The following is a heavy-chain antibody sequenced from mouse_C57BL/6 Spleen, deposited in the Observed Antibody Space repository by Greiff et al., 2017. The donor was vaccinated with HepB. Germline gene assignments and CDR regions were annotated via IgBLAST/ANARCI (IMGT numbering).Heavy chain of an antibody. CDR1: GYTFTDYY. CDR2: INPYNGGT. V-gene: IGHV1-19*01. CDR3: ESDYYGNSGAMDY. Sequence: EVQLQQSGPVLVKPGASVKMSCKASGYTFTDYYMNWVKQSHGKSLEWIGVINPYNGGTSYNQKFKGKATLTVDKSSSTAYMELNSLTSEDSAVYYCESDYYGNSGAMDYWGQGTSVTVSS. J-gene: IGHJ4*01. D-gene: IGHD2-1*01.